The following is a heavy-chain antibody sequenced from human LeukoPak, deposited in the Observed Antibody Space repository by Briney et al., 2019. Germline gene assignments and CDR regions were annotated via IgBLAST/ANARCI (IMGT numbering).Heavy chain of an antibody. CDR2: IYYSGST. CDR1: GGSISSGGYY. D-gene: IGHD3-10*01. CDR3: AGADRGVSCAFDI. Sequence: PSQTLSLTCTVSGGSISSGGYYWSWIRQHPGKGLEWIGYIYYSGSTYYNPSLKSRVTIPVDTSKNQFSLKLSSVTAADTAVYYCAGADRGVSCAFDIWGQGTMVTVSS. V-gene: IGHV4-31*03. J-gene: IGHJ3*02.